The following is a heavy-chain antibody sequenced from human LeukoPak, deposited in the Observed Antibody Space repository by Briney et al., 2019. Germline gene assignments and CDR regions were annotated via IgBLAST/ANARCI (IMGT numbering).Heavy chain of an antibody. Sequence: SVKVSCKASGGTFSSYAISWVRQAPGQGLEWMGGIIPIFGTANYAQKFQGRVTITADESTSTAYMELSSLRSEDTAVYYCARNYDFWSSYHGYFDYWGQGTLVTVSS. D-gene: IGHD3-3*01. CDR2: IIPIFGTA. J-gene: IGHJ4*02. CDR1: GGTFSSYA. CDR3: ARNYDFWSSYHGYFDY. V-gene: IGHV1-69*13.